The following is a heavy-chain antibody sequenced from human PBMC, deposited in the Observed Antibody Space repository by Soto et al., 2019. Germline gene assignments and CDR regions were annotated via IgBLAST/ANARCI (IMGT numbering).Heavy chain of an antibody. J-gene: IGHJ4*02. V-gene: IGHV4-59*08. CDR1: GGSISSYY. D-gene: IGHD2-8*01. Sequence: SETLSLTGTVSGGSISSYYWSWIRQPPGKGLEWIGYIYYSGSTNYNPSLKSRVTISVDTSKNQFSRKLSSVTAADTAVYYCASWGVGCTNGVCYPQTIDYWGQGTLVTVSS. CDR2: IYYSGST. CDR3: ASWGVGCTNGVCYPQTIDY.